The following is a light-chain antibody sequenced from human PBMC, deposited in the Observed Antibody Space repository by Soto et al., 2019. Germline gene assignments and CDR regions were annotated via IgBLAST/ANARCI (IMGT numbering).Light chain of an antibody. V-gene: IGLV2-14*01. J-gene: IGLJ1*01. CDR1: SSAVGGYNY. CDR3: CSYSCSSTL. CDR2: EGR. Sequence: QCVLTQPASVSGSPGQSITISCTGTSSAVGGYNYVSWYQQHPGTAPKLMIYEGRNRPSGAANRFSGSKSGNTASLTISELLAEDEADYCCCSYSCSSTLFGTGSKVTGL.